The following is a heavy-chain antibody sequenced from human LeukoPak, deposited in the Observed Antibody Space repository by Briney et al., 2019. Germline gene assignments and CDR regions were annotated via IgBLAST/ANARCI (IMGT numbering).Heavy chain of an antibody. J-gene: IGHJ4*02. CDR1: GGSISSYY. D-gene: IGHD3-22*01. CDR3: ARDMRVVVGTFDY. CDR2: IYSSEST. V-gene: IGHV4-4*07. Sequence: SETLSLTCTVSGGSISSYYWSWVRQPAGKGLEWIGRIYSSESTNYNPSLRSRVTMSVDTSKNQFSLKLNSVTAADTAVYYCARDMRVVVGTFDYWGQGTLVTVSS.